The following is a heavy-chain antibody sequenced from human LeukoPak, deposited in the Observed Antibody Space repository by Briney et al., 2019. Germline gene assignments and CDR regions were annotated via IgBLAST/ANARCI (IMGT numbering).Heavy chain of an antibody. V-gene: IGHV4-34*01. CDR1: GGSISSYY. J-gene: IGHJ6*04. CDR3: ARGSSYYGDYFRMDV. D-gene: IGHD4-17*01. Sequence: PSETLSLTCTVSGGSISSYYWSWIRQPPGKGLEWIGEINHSGSTNYNPSLKSRVTISVDTSKNQFSLKLSSVTAADTAVYYCARGSSYYGDYFRMDVWGKGTTVTVSS. CDR2: INHSGST.